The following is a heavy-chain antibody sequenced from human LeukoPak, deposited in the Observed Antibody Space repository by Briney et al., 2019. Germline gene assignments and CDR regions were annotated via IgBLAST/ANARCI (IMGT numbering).Heavy chain of an antibody. CDR3: ARREQSYGSLVDY. V-gene: IGHV1-18*01. CDR2: INPYNDKT. D-gene: IGHD3-10*01. CDR1: GYPFNSYA. Sequence: ASVKVSCKASGYPFNSYAITWVRQAPGDGLEWIGWINPYNDKTYYAQKVQGRVTMTIDKSTSTAYMELRSPRSDETAVYYCARREQSYGSLVDYWGQGTLVTVSS. J-gene: IGHJ4*02.